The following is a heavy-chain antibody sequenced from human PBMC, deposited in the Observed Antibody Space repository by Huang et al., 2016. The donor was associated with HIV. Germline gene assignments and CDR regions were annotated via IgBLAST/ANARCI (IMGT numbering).Heavy chain of an antibody. CDR1: GGSINSVTYY. CDR3: AREALRPGAGIKGYFDY. D-gene: IGHD6-19*01. J-gene: IGHJ4*02. V-gene: IGHV4-61*09. CDR2: IYTVGSP. Sequence: QVQLQESGPGLVKPSQTLSLTCTVSGGSINSVTYYWRWIRQPAGKGLEWIGHIYTVGSPTPNPSLKSRVTISVDTSKNQFSLKLSSVTAADTAVYYCAREALRPGAGIKGYFDYWGPGTRVTVSS.